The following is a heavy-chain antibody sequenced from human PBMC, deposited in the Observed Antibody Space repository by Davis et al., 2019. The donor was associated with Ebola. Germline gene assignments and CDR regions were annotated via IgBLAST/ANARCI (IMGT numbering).Heavy chain of an antibody. CDR1: GFTFSNYW. J-gene: IGHJ4*02. CDR3: ARAPPFGFSGYDYGCGGGTCSPDY. V-gene: IGHV3-7*01. CDR2: IRQDGSAT. Sequence: GESLKISCAASGFTFSNYWMNWVRQAPGKGLEWVTNIRQDGSATSYVDSVRGRFTVSRDNADNCLYLHMDSLTDEDTAVYYCARAPPFGFSGYDYGCGGGTCSPDYWGQGTLVTVSS. D-gene: IGHD5-12*01.